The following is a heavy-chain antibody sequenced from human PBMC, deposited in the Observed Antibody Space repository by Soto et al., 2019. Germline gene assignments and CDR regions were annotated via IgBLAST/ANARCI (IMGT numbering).Heavy chain of an antibody. CDR2: IFNSGST. V-gene: IGHV4-31*03. Sequence: PSETLSLTCTVSGGYISSGGFYWSWIRQHPGKGLDWIGYIFNSGSTHYNPSLKSRVTMSVDTSKNQFSLRLNSVTAADTAVYYCARTGTTSAGHFDYWGQGTLV. CDR3: ARTGTTSAGHFDY. D-gene: IGHD1-7*01. CDR1: GGYISSGGFY. J-gene: IGHJ4*02.